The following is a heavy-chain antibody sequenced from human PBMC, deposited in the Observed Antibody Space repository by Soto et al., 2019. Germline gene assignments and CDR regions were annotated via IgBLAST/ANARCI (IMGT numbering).Heavy chain of an antibody. CDR1: GGSFSGYY. CDR2: INHSGST. Sequence: PSETLSLTCAVYGGSFSGYYWSWIRQPPGKGLEWTGEINHSGSTNYNPSLKSRVTISVDTSKNQFSLKLSSVTAADTAVYSCARGGTRFYYYHGMDVWGQGTTVTVSS. J-gene: IGHJ6*02. V-gene: IGHV4-34*01. CDR3: ARGGTRFYYYHGMDV.